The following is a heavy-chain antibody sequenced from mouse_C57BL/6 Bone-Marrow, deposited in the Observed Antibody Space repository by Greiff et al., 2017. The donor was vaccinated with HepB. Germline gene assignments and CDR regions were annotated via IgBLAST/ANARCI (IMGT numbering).Heavy chain of an antibody. CDR3: ARYYSNYPYYFDY. D-gene: IGHD2-5*01. J-gene: IGHJ2*01. CDR1: GFTFSSYA. V-gene: IGHV5-4*03. CDR2: ISDGGSYT. Sequence: EVKVVESGGGLVKPGGSLKLSCAASGFTFSSYAMSWVRQTPEKRLEWVATISDGGSYTYYPDNVKGRFTISRDNAKNNLYLQMSHLKSEDTAMYYCARYYSNYPYYFDYWGQGTTLTVSS.